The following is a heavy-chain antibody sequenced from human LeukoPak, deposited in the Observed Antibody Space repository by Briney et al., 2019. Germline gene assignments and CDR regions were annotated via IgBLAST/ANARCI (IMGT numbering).Heavy chain of an antibody. V-gene: IGHV3-11*01. CDR1: GXTFXGYY. J-gene: IGHJ3*02. CDR3: ARDPSFLKVAMDDDGFDI. Sequence: LXLSXXXXGXTFXGYYMSWIRQAPXKGLEWLSYISNSGLTIHYADSVKGRFTISRDNAKNTLSLQMNSLRAEDTAVYYCARDPSFLKVAMDDDGFDIWGQGTMVTVSS. D-gene: IGHD6-19*01. CDR2: ISNSGLTI.